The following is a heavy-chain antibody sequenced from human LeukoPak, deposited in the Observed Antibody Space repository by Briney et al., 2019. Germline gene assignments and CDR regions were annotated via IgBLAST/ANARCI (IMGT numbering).Heavy chain of an antibody. Sequence: ASVKVSCKASGYTFTGYYMHWVRQAPGQGLEWMGWINPNSGGTNYAQKFQGRVTMTRGTSISTAYMELSRLRSDDTAVYYCARVSSDDSSGYYSYYYYYGMDVWGQGTTVTVSS. V-gene: IGHV1-2*02. CDR3: ARVSSDDSSGYYSYYYYYGMDV. CDR1: GYTFTGYY. CDR2: INPNSGGT. D-gene: IGHD3-22*01. J-gene: IGHJ6*02.